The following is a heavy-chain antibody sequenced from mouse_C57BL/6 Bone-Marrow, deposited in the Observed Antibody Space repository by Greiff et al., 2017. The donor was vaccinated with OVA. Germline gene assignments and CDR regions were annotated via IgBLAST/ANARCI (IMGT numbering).Heavy chain of an antibody. CDR3: ARGDSNSPFAY. V-gene: IGHV1-26*01. CDR2: INPNNGGT. J-gene: IGHJ3*01. Sequence: VKQSHGKSLEWIGDINPNNGGTSYNQKFKGKATLTVDKSSSTAYMELRSLTSEDSAVYYCARGDSNSPFAYWGQGTLVTVSA. D-gene: IGHD2-5*01.